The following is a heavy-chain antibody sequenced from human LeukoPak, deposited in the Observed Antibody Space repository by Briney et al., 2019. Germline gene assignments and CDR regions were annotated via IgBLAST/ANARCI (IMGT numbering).Heavy chain of an antibody. J-gene: IGHJ4*02. Sequence: AGGSLRLPCAASGFTFSSYAMSWVRQAPGKGLEWVSAISSSGGSTYYADSVKGRFTISRDNSKNTLYLQMNSLRVEDTAVYYCVKDPYGYNSYYFGYWGQGTLGTVSS. CDR3: VKDPYGYNSYYFGY. D-gene: IGHD5-24*01. CDR1: GFTFSSYA. V-gene: IGHV3-23*01. CDR2: ISSSGGST.